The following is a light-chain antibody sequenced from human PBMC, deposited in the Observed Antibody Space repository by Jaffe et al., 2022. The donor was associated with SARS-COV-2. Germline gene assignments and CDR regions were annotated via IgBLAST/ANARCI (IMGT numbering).Light chain of an antibody. CDR1: SSDVGSYNL. Sequence: QSALTQPASLSGSPGQSITISCTGTSSDVGSYNLVSWYQQHPGKAPKLMIYDVSNRPSGVSDRFSGSKSGNAASLTISGLQAEDEADYYCCSYTRSISYVFGTGTKVTVL. V-gene: IGLV2-14*02. J-gene: IGLJ1*01. CDR3: CSYTRSISYV. CDR2: DVS.